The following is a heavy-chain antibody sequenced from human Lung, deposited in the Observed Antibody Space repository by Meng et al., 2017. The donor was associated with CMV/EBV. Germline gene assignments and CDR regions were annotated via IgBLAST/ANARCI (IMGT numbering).Heavy chain of an antibody. CDR1: GFIGSHKD. CDR3: ARGEVPAIIDY. CDR2: IYSGGST. Sequence: PVEAGCCFVPPRRLLRPSCAASGFIGSHKDMNWVRQAPGKGLEWVSVIYSGGSTYYTDSVKGRFTISRDNSKNTLYLQMNSLRTEDTAVYYCARGEVPAIIDYWGQGILVTVSS. V-gene: IGHV3-66*01. J-gene: IGHJ4*02. D-gene: IGHD2-2*01.